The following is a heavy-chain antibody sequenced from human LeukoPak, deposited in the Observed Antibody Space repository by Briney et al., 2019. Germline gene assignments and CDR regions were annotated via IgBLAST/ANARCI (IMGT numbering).Heavy chain of an antibody. CDR1: GFTFSNYA. Sequence: SGGSLRLSCAGSGFTFSNYAMTWVRQAPGKGLEWVSSVSGSGRNTFYPDSVEGRFTISRDNSKNTVYLQINSLRAEDTAVYYCAKDRGSGWYVAFDYWGQGTLVIVSS. J-gene: IGHJ4*02. CDR3: AKDRGSGWYVAFDY. V-gene: IGHV3-23*01. D-gene: IGHD6-19*01. CDR2: VSGSGRNT.